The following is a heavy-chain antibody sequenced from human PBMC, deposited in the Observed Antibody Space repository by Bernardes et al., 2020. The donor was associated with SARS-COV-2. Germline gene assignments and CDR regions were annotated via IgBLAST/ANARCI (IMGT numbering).Heavy chain of an antibody. D-gene: IGHD2-8*01. CDR3: AKEWDTVPGNAFDI. Sequence: GGSLRLSCAASGFTFSSYAMSWVRQAPGKGLEWVSAIRGNGDTTYYADPVKGRFTISRDNSENTLYPQMNSLRVEDTAIYYCAKEWDTVPGNAFDIWGHGTLGTVSS. CDR1: GFTFSSYA. V-gene: IGHV3-23*01. J-gene: IGHJ3*02. CDR2: IRGNGDTT.